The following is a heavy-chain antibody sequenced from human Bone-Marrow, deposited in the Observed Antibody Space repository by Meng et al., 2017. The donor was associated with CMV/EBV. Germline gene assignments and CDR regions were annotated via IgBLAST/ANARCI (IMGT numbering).Heavy chain of an antibody. CDR3: ARDPIIVVVPAATRYYGMDV. J-gene: IGHJ6*02. Sequence: ASVKVSCKASGYTFTGYGISWVRQAPGQGLEWMGWISAYNGNTNYAQKLQGRVTMTTDTSTSTAYMELRSLRSDDTAVYYCARDPIIVVVPAATRYYGMDVWGQGTTVTVSS. CDR1: GYTFTGYG. CDR2: ISAYNGNT. V-gene: IGHV1-18*01. D-gene: IGHD2-2*01.